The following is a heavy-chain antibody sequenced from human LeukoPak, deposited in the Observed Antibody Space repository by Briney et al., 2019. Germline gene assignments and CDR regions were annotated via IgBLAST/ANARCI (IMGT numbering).Heavy chain of an antibody. Sequence: GSLRLSCAASGFTFSSYAMSWVRQPPGKGLEWVGSIYYDGSTYYNSALKSRATIFADTSKSQFSLKLNSVIAADTAVYYCGRRGPLVPASWGQGTLVTVSS. J-gene: IGHJ5*02. CDR3: GRRGPLVPAS. CDR1: GFTFSSYA. D-gene: IGHD2-2*01. V-gene: IGHV4-39*01. CDR2: IYYDGST.